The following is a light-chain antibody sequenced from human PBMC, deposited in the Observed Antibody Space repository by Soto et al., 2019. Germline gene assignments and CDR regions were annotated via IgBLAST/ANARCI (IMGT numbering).Light chain of an antibody. CDR2: GVS. Sequence: DIVLTQSPGTLSLSPGDRATLSCRASQSVSNSFLAWYQQKPGQAPRILIYGVSTGATGIPDRFSGSGSGTDFTLTISRLEPEDFAVYFCQVYGSSSKTFGQGTKVDIK. CDR3: QVYGSSSKT. V-gene: IGKV3-20*01. CDR1: QSVSNSF. J-gene: IGKJ1*01.